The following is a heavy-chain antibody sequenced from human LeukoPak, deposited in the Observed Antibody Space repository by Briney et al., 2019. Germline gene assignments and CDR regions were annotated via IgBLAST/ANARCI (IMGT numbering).Heavy chain of an antibody. Sequence: GGSLRLSCAASGFTFDDYAMHWVRQAPGKGLEWVSGISWNSGSIGYADSVKGRFTISRDNAKNSLYLQMNSLRAEDTAVYYCAREVGTYSSSSLDYWGQGTLVTVSS. D-gene: IGHD6-6*01. CDR3: AREVGTYSSSSLDY. CDR1: GFTFDDYA. CDR2: ISWNSGSI. V-gene: IGHV3-9*01. J-gene: IGHJ4*02.